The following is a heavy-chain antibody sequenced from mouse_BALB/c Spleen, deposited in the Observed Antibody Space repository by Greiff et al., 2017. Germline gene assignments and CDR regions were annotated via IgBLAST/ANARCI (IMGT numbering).Heavy chain of an antibody. CDR2: LSNGGGST. Sequence: EVQGVESGGGLVQPGGSLKLSCAASGFTFSSYTMSWVRQTPEKRLEWVAYLSNGGGSTYYPDTVKGRFTISRDSAKNTLYLQMSSLKSEDTAMYYCARHGYYGSKGNFDVWGAGTTVTVSS. CDR1: GFTFSSYT. J-gene: IGHJ1*01. CDR3: ARHGYYGSKGNFDV. D-gene: IGHD1-1*01. V-gene: IGHV5-12-2*01.